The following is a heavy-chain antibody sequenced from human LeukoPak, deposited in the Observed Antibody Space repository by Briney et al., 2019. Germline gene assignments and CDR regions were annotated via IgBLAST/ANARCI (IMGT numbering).Heavy chain of an antibody. CDR1: GGTFSSYA. V-gene: IGHV1-69*06. CDR2: IIPIFGTA. CDR3: ARGNYSGSFYYYYYYMDV. D-gene: IGHD1-26*01. J-gene: IGHJ6*03. Sequence: ASVKVSCKASGGTFSSYAISWVRQAPGQGLEWMGGIIPIFGTANYAQKFQGRVTITADKSTSTAYMELSSLRSEDTAVYYCARGNYSGSFYYYYYYMDVWGKGTTVTVSS.